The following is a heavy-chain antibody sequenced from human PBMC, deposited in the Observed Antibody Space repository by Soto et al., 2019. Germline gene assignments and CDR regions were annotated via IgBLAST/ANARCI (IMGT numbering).Heavy chain of an antibody. V-gene: IGHV4-30-2*01. CDR1: GGSISSGGYS. CDR2: IYHSGST. Sequence: SETLSLTCAVSGGSISSGGYSWSWIRQPPGKGLEWMGYIYHSGSTYYNPSLKSRVTISVDRSKNQFSLKLSSVTAADTAVYYCARVRSYGMDVWGQGTTVTVS. CDR3: ARVRSYGMDV. J-gene: IGHJ6*02.